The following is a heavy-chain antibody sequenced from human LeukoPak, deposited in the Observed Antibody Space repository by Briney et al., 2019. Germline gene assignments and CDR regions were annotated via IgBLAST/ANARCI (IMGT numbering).Heavy chain of an antibody. CDR3: ARARTVAEATRRPAFDI. V-gene: IGHV1-2*02. Sequence: ASVKVSCKASGYTFTGYYMHWVRQAPGQGLEWMGWINPNSGGTNYAQKFQGRVTMTRDTSISTAYMELSRLRSDDTAVYYCARARTVAEATRRPAFDIWGQGTMVTVSS. CDR1: GYTFTGYY. CDR2: INPNSGGT. J-gene: IGHJ3*02. D-gene: IGHD1-26*01.